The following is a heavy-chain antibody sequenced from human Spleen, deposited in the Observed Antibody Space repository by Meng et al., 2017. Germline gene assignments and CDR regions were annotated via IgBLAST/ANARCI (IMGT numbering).Heavy chain of an antibody. Sequence: GESLKISCAASGFTFSSYAMHWVRQAPGKGLEWVSAISGSGGSTYYADSVKGRFTISRDNSKNTLYLQMNSLSAEDTAVYFCARAPPYSSGWLGAFDYWGQGTLVTVSS. CDR3: ARAPPYSSGWLGAFDY. D-gene: IGHD6-19*01. V-gene: IGHV3-23*01. J-gene: IGHJ4*02. CDR2: ISGSGGST. CDR1: GFTFSSYA.